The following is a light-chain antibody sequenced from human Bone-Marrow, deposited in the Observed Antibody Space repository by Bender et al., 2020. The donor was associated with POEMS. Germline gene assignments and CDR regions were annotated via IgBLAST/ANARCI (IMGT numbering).Light chain of an antibody. V-gene: IGLV3-25*03. CDR1: GLAKQF. Sequence: SYELTQPPSVSVSPGQTARITCSGEGLAKQFTYWYQQKPGQAPVLVIFNDSERPSGIPERISGSSSGTTVTLTISEIQAEDEADYFCQSSDSSGTYVFGSGTKVNVL. J-gene: IGLJ1*01. CDR2: NDS. CDR3: QSSDSSGTYV.